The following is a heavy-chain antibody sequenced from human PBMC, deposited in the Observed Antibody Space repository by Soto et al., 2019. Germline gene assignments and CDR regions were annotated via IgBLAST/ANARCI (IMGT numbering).Heavy chain of an antibody. Sequence: SETLSLTCTVSGGSVSSESHYWSWIRQTPGKGLEWIGEINHSGSTNYNPSLKSRVTISVDTSKNQFSLKLSSVTAADTAVYYCARGHNWFDPWGQGTLVTVSS. CDR3: ARGHNWFDP. J-gene: IGHJ5*02. V-gene: IGHV4-61*01. CDR2: INHSGST. CDR1: GGSVSSESHY.